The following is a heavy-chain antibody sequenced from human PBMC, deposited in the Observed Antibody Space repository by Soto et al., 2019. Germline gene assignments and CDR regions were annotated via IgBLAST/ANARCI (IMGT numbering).Heavy chain of an antibody. J-gene: IGHJ6*02. Sequence: QVQLVQSGAEVKKPGASVKVSCKASGYTFTSYGISWVRQAPGQGLEWMGWISAYNGNTNYAQKLQGRVTMTTDTSTSTADMELRSLRSDDTAVYYCARDFDHARYYYYGMDVWGQGNTVTVSS. CDR1: GYTFTSYG. CDR3: ARDFDHARYYYYGMDV. V-gene: IGHV1-18*04. CDR2: ISAYNGNT. D-gene: IGHD2-8*01.